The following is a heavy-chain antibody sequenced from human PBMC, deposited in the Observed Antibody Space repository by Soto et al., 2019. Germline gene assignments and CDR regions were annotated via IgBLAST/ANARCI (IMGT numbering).Heavy chain of an antibody. J-gene: IGHJ5*02. CDR2: IYYSGST. V-gene: IGHV4-31*03. CDR1: GGSISSGDYY. CDR3: ARWWCGIRQGFAP. Sequence: QVQLQESGPGLVKPSQTLSLTCTVSGGSISSGDYYWSWIRQHPGKGLEWIGYIYYSGSTYYNPSLKSRVTIPVDPSKTQFSLKLRSVTAADTAVYYCARWWCGIRQGFAPWGQGTLVTVSS. D-gene: IGHD2-8*02.